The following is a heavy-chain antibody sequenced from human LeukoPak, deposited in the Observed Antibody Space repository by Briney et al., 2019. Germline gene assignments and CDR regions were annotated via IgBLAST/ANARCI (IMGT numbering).Heavy chain of an antibody. CDR1: GFTFENYA. D-gene: IGHD5-18*01. CDR3: AIDRDPPYVGNSYGYYSDY. V-gene: IGHV3-9*01. J-gene: IGHJ4*02. Sequence: GGSLRLSCVASGFTFENYAMHWVRQAPGKGLEWVSGISWNGGSIGYADFAKGRFTISRDNARNSLFLQMNTLKPEDTALYYCAIDRDPPYVGNSYGYYSDYWGQGTLVTVSS. CDR2: ISWNGGSI.